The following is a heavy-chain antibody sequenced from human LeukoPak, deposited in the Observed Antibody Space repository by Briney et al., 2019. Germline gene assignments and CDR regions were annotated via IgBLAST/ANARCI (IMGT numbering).Heavy chain of an antibody. Sequence: GGSLRLSCAASGFTFSSFGMHWVRQAPGKGLEWVAFIRYDGSNKYYADSVKGRFTISRDNSKNTLYLQMNSLRAEDTAVYNCAKGDFYGSGRDYYYYMDVWGKGTTVTISS. V-gene: IGHV3-30*02. J-gene: IGHJ6*03. CDR2: IRYDGSNK. CDR1: GFTFSSFG. CDR3: AKGDFYGSGRDYYYYMDV. D-gene: IGHD3-10*01.